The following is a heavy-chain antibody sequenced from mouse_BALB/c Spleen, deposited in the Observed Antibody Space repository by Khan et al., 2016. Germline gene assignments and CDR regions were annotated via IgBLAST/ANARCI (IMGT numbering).Heavy chain of an antibody. CDR1: GFNIKDYY. V-gene: IGHV14-4*02. J-gene: IGHJ3*01. Sequence: EVQLQESGAELVRSGASVKLSCTASGFNIKDYYMHWVKQRPEQGLEWIGWIDPENGDTEYAPKFQGKATMTADTSSNPAYLQLSSLTSEDTAVYYCNVRFAYWGQGTLVTVSA. CDR3: NVRFAY. CDR2: IDPENGDT.